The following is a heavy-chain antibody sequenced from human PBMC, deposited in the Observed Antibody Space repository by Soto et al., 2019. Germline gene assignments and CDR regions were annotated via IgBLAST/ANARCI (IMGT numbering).Heavy chain of an antibody. J-gene: IGHJ6*03. CDR3: ARGALYDILTGYYSPYYYYYYLDV. CDR1: GGAFSGYY. D-gene: IGHD3-9*01. Sequence: PSEALSLTCAVSGGAFSGYYWSWIRQPPGKGLEWIGEVNHSGSTNYNPSLKSRVTISVDTSKNQFSLKLSSVTAADTAVYYCARGALYDILTGYYSPYYYYYYLDVSGKGTTVP. CDR2: VNHSGST. V-gene: IGHV4-34*01.